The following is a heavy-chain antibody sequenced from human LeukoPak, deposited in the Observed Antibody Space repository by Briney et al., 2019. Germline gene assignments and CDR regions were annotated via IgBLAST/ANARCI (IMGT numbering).Heavy chain of an antibody. CDR1: GYSFSTYS. D-gene: IGHD3-22*01. CDR2: ISTGSSYI. Sequence: PGGSLRLSCAASGYSFSTYSMNWVRQAPGKGLEWVSFISTGSSYIYYADSVKGRFTISRDNATKSLYLQMNSLRAEDTAVYFCARSFYDSSGYPNFDYWGQGTLVTVSS. V-gene: IGHV3-21*01. CDR3: ARSFYDSSGYPNFDY. J-gene: IGHJ4*02.